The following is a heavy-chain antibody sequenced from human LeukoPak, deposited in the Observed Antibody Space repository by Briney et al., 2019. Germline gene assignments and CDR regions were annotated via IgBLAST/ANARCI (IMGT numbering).Heavy chain of an antibody. CDR2: ISWNSGSI. CDR1: GFTFDDYA. V-gene: IGHV3-9*01. D-gene: IGHD1-26*01. Sequence: PGRSLRLSCAASGFTFDDYAMHWVRQAPGKGLEWVSGISWNSGSIGYADSVKGRFTISRDNAKNSLCLQMNSLRAEDTALYYCAKARGWELLGYYFDYWGQGTLVTVSS. CDR3: AKARGWELLGYYFDY. J-gene: IGHJ4*02.